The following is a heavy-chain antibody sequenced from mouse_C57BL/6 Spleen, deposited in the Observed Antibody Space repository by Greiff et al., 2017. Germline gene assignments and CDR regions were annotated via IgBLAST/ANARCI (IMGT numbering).Heavy chain of an antibody. CDR2: IYPGDGDT. CDR1: GYAFSSSW. Sequence: VQLQQSGPELVKPGASVKISCKASGYAFSSSWMNWVKQRPGKGLEWIGRIYPGDGDTNYNGKFKGKATLTADKSSSTAYMQLSSLTSEDSAVYCCADGYSRVFDVWGTGTTVTVSS. D-gene: IGHD2-3*01. J-gene: IGHJ1*03. V-gene: IGHV1-82*01. CDR3: ADGYSRVFDV.